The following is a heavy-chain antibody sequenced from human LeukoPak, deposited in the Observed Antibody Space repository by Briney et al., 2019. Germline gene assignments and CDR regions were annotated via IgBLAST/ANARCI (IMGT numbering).Heavy chain of an antibody. V-gene: IGHV4-31*03. CDR3: ARAPPTYCGGDCYTNYFDY. D-gene: IGHD2-21*02. J-gene: IGHJ4*02. CDR2: IYYSGST. Sequence: PSETLSLTCTVSDSSISSGAYYWSWIRQHPGKGLEWIGYIYYSGSTHYSPSLKSRVTISVDTSKNQFSLKLSSVTAADTAVYYCARAPPTYCGGDCYTNYFDYWGQGTLVTVSS. CDR1: DSSISSGAYY.